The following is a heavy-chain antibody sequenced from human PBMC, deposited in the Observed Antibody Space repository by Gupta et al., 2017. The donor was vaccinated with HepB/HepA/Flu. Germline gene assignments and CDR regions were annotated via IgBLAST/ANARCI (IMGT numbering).Heavy chain of an antibody. D-gene: IGHD2-21*01. Sequence: QVQLVASGGGVVQPGRSLRLSCAASGFTFSSYGMHWVRQAPGKGLEWVAVIWANGKTKNYADSVEGRFTISRDNSKNTLSLEMNSLRVEDTALYYCATDKGGAPFDIWGQGTMVTVSS. CDR1: GFTFSSYG. V-gene: IGHV3-33*01. J-gene: IGHJ3*02. CDR3: ATDKGGAPFDI. CDR2: IWANGKTK.